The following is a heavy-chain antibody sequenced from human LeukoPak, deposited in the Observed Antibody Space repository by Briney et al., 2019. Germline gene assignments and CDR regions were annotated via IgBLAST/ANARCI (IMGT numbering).Heavy chain of an antibody. CDR1: GFTVSSNY. CDR2: MYSGGST. Sequence: PGGSLTLSCASSGFTVSSNYMTWVRQAPGKGLEWVSVMYSGGSTYYADSVKGRFTISRDNSKNTLYLQMNSLKVEDTAVYYCARGELSTFDYWGQGTLVTVSS. D-gene: IGHD3-16*02. CDR3: ARGELSTFDY. J-gene: IGHJ4*02. V-gene: IGHV3-53*01.